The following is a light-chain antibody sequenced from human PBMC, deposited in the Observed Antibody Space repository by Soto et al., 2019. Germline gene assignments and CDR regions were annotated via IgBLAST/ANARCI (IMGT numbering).Light chain of an antibody. CDR3: HQYDSSPLT. V-gene: IGKV3-20*01. CDR1: QSVSSSY. CDR2: GAS. J-gene: IGKJ4*01. Sequence: EIVLTQSPGTLSLSPGERATLSCRASQSVSSSYLAWYQQKPGQAPRLLIYGASSRATGIPDRFSGSGSGTDFTLTISRLEPEDFAVYYWHQYDSSPLTFGGGIKVESK.